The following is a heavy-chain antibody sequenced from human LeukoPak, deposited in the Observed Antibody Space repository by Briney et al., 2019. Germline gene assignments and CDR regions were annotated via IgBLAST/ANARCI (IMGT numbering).Heavy chain of an antibody. CDR1: GYSGYSFTAFY. V-gene: IGHV1-2*02. CDR2: IKPDSGNT. D-gene: IGHD3-10*01. J-gene: IGHJ4*02. CDR3: ASERGATQYFDY. Sequence: ASVKVSCKASGYSGYSFTAFYIHWVRQAPGQGLEWMGLIKPDSGNTKYPQKFQGRVTMTRDTSITTAYMELNRLTSDDTAVYYCASERGATQYFDYWGQGTLVTVSS.